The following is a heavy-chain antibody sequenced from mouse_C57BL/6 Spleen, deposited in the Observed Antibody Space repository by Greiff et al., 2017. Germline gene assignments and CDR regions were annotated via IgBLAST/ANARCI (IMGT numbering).Heavy chain of an antibody. CDR2: IDPSDSYT. CDR3: ASGGYAMGY. V-gene: IGHV1-50*01. CDR1: GYTFTSYW. Sequence: QVQLQQPGAELVKPGASVKLSCKASGYTFTSYWMQWVKQRPGQGLEWIGEIDPSDSYTNYNQKFKGKATLTVDTSSSTAYMQLSSLTSEDSAVYYCASGGYAMGYWGQGTSVTVSS. J-gene: IGHJ4*01.